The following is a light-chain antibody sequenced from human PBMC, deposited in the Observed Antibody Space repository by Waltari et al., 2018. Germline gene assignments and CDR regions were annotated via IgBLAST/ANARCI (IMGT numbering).Light chain of an antibody. CDR1: QTVISSY. Sequence: EIVLTQSPGTLSLSPGERVTLSCRASQTVISSYLAWYQQKPGQAPRLLIYETSSRATGIPDRCSGSPAETDCTLTISRQGTEDSPVYYCQQYGSSPRYTFRQGTNLEI. J-gene: IGKJ2*01. V-gene: IGKV3-20*01. CDR3: QQYGSSPRYT. CDR2: ETS.